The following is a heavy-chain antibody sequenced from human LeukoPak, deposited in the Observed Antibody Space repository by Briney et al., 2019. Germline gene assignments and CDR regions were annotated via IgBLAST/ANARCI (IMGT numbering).Heavy chain of an antibody. J-gene: IGHJ3*02. CDR3: ARVRSSGWYSTPDAFDI. Sequence: GGSLRLSCAASGFTFSSYSMNWVRQAPGKGLEWVSSISSSRSYIYYADSVKGRFTISRDNAKNSLYLQMNSLRAGDTAMYCCARVRSSGWYSTPDAFDIWGQGTMVTVSS. D-gene: IGHD6-19*01. CDR2: ISSSRSYI. CDR1: GFTFSSYS. V-gene: IGHV3-21*01.